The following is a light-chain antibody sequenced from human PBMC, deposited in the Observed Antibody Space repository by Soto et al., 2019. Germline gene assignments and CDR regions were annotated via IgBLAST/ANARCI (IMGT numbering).Light chain of an antibody. CDR3: HQRQSWPRT. Sequence: IVLPKSPGTLSLSPGERATLFCRASQSIATSQLAWHQQKPGQAPRLLIYGASNRATGIPDRFSASGSGTDFTLTISDVQPEDFALYYCHQRQSWPRTFGQGTKVAIK. V-gene: IGKV3-20*01. J-gene: IGKJ1*01. CDR1: QSIATSQ. CDR2: GAS.